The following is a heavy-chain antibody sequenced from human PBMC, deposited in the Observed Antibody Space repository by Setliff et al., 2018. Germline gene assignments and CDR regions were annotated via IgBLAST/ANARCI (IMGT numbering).Heavy chain of an antibody. D-gene: IGHD2-21*01. CDR3: ARTRISLFRGTLLYNWCDP. J-gene: IGHJ5*02. Sequence: SETLSLTCTVSGETIRRDYFYWTWIRQRPGRGLEWIGHISYRGNTFYNPSLESRVTMSVEASRNRFSLELYSVTAADTAVYYCARTRISLFRGTLLYNWCDPWGQGNLVTVSS. CDR2: ISYRGNT. CDR1: GETIRRDYFY. V-gene: IGHV4-31*03.